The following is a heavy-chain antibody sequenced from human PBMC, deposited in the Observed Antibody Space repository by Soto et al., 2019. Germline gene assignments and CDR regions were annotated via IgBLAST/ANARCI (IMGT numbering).Heavy chain of an antibody. CDR1: GFTFSSYS. J-gene: IGHJ3*02. CDR2: ISSSSSTI. CDR3: ASLLVDCSSTSCYFDAFDI. Sequence: GGSLRLSCAASGFTFSSYSMNWVRQAPGKGLEWVSYISSSSSTIYYADSVKGRFTISRDNAKNSLYLQMNSLRAEDTAVYYCASLLVDCSSTSCYFDAFDIWGQGTMVTVSS. D-gene: IGHD2-2*01. V-gene: IGHV3-48*01.